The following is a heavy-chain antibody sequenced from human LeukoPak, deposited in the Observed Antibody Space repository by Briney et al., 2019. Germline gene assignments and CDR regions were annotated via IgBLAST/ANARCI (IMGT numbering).Heavy chain of an antibody. CDR2: ISSSSRTM. Sequence: SGGSLRLSCAASGFTFSTYSMNWVRQAPGKGLEWISYISSSSRTMYYAASVKGRFTISRDNAKKSLYLQMNSLRAEDTAVYYCARDLGLYDYGGNIDYWGQGTLVTVSS. V-gene: IGHV3-48*04. CDR1: GFTFSTYS. D-gene: IGHD4-23*01. J-gene: IGHJ4*02. CDR3: ARDLGLYDYGGNIDY.